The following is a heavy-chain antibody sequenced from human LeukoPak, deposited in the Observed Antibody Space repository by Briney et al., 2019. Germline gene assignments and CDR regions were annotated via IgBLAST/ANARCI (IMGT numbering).Heavy chain of an antibody. D-gene: IGHD2-2*01. CDR2: INPNSGGT. CDR3: ARYCSSASCRGEFDP. V-gene: IGHV1-2*02. CDR1: GYTFTGYY. Sequence: ASVKVSCKASGYTFTGYYMHWVRQAPGQGLEWVGWINPNSGGTNYAQTFQGRVTMTRDTSISTAYMELSRMRSDDTAVYYCARYCSSASCRGEFDPWGQGTLVTVSS. J-gene: IGHJ5*02.